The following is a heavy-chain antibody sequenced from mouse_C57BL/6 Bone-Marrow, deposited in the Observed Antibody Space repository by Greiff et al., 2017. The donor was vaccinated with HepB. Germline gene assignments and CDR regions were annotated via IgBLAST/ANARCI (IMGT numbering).Heavy chain of an antibody. CDR2: ISYDGSN. J-gene: IGHJ2*01. Sequence: EVQLQESGPGLVKPSQSLSLTCSVTGYSITSGYYWNWIRQFPGNKLEWMGYISYDGSNNYNPSLKNRISITRDTSKNQFFLKLNSVTTEDTATYYCARRAVVGNYFDYWGQGTTLTVSS. D-gene: IGHD1-1*01. CDR3: ARRAVVGNYFDY. V-gene: IGHV3-6*01. CDR1: GYSITSGYY.